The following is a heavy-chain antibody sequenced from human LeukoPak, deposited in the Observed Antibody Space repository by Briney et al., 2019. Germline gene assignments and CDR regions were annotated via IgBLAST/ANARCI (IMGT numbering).Heavy chain of an antibody. Sequence: SVKVSCKASGGTCISYAISCVRQARGPGLVWMERITSIFGTANYAQKFQGRVTITTDESTSTAYMELSSLRSEDTAVYYCATGLAAMGQLVQPPLDYWGQGTLVTVSS. CDR2: ITSIFGTA. CDR1: GGTCISYA. CDR3: ATGLAAMGQLVQPPLDY. V-gene: IGHV1-69*05. J-gene: IGHJ4*02. D-gene: IGHD6-13*01.